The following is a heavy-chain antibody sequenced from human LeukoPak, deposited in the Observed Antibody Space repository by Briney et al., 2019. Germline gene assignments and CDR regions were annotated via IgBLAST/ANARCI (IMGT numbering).Heavy chain of an antibody. J-gene: IGHJ4*02. CDR1: GGSFSGYY. V-gene: IGHV4-34*01. CDR3: ARGVVVVAASCHFDY. D-gene: IGHD2-15*01. CDR2: INHSGST. Sequence: SETLSLTCAVYGGSFSGYYWSWIRQPPGKGLEWIGEINHSGSTNYNPSLKSRVTISVDTSKNQFSLKLSSVTAADTAVYYCARGVVVVAASCHFDYWGQGALVTVSS.